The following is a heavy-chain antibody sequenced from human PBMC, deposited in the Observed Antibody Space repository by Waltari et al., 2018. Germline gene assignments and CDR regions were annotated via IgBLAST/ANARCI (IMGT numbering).Heavy chain of an antibody. Sequence: QLQLQESGPGLVKPSGPLSLTCAVPGDSVSSPYWWSWVRQSPQKGLEWIGQVHGSGRSNYSPSFASRVTVSLDTSNNEFYLKVTAATAADTAVYYCARDRGRGLYLDTWGPGTVVTVSP. V-gene: IGHV4-4*02. D-gene: IGHD2-15*01. J-gene: IGHJ5*02. CDR3: ARDRGRGLYLDT. CDR1: GDSVSSPYW. CDR2: VHGSGRS.